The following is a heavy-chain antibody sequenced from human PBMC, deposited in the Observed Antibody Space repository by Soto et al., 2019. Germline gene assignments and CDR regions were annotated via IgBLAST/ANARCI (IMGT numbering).Heavy chain of an antibody. J-gene: IGHJ4*02. V-gene: IGHV3-21*01. CDR1: GFTFSSYS. CDR3: ARDRTTVGHFDY. D-gene: IGHD4-17*01. CDR2: ISSSSSYI. Sequence: GGSPRLSCAASGFTFSSYSMNWVRQAPGKGLEWVSSISSSSSYIYYADSVKGRFTISRDNAKNSLYLQMNSLRAEDTAVYYCARDRTTVGHFDYWGQGTLVTVSS.